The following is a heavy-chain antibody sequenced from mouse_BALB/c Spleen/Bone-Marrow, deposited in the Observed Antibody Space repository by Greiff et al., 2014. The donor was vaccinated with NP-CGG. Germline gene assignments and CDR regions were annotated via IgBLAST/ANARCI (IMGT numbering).Heavy chain of an antibody. D-gene: IGHD3-3*01. J-gene: IGHJ3*01. Sequence: VQLQQSGAELARPGASVKLSCKASGYTFTDYYINWVKQRTGQGLEWIGEIHPGSGNTYYNEKFKGKATLTADKSSSTAYMQLSSLTSEDSAVYFCAREGDPGAWFAYWGPGTLVTVSA. V-gene: IGHV1-77*01. CDR3: AREGDPGAWFAY. CDR1: GYTFTDYY. CDR2: IHPGSGNT.